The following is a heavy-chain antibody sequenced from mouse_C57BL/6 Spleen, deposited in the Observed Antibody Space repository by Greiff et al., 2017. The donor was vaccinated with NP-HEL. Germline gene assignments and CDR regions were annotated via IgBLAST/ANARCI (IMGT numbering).Heavy chain of an antibody. Sequence: EVQVVESGGGLVKPGGSLKLSCAASGFTFSDYGMHWVRQAPEKGLEWVAYISSGSSTIYYADTVKGRFTISRDNAKNTLFLQMTSLRSEDTAMYYCARDYYGSSKHAMDYWGQGTSVTVSS. CDR2: ISSGSSTI. CDR3: ARDYYGSSKHAMDY. V-gene: IGHV5-17*01. J-gene: IGHJ4*01. CDR1: GFTFSDYG. D-gene: IGHD1-1*01.